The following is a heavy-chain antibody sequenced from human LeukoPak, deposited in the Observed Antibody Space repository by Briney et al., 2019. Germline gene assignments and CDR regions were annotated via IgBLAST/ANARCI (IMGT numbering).Heavy chain of an antibody. J-gene: IGHJ4*02. D-gene: IGHD3-3*01. Sequence: GGSLRLSCAASGFTFSSYAMSWVRQAPGKGPEWVSAISGSGGSTYYADSVKGRFTISRDNSKNTLYLQMNSLRAEDTAVYYCAKVERYYDFWSGYYTAQGGVDYWGQGTLVTVSS. CDR2: ISGSGGST. CDR3: AKVERYYDFWSGYYTAQGGVDY. CDR1: GFTFSSYA. V-gene: IGHV3-23*01.